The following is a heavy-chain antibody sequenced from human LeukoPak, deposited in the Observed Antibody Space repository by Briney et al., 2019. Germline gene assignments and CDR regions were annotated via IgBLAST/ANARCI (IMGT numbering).Heavy chain of an antibody. J-gene: IGHJ4*02. V-gene: IGHV3-13*04. CDR3: ARGADTHFDY. D-gene: IGHD2-15*01. CDR2: IGTAGDT. CDR1: GFTFSNYD. Sequence: GGSLRLSCAASGFTFSNYDMHWVRQATGKGLEWVSAIGTAGDTYYQGSVRGRFTMSRENAKNSLYLQMNSLTAGDTAVYYCARGADTHFDYWGQGTLVTVSS.